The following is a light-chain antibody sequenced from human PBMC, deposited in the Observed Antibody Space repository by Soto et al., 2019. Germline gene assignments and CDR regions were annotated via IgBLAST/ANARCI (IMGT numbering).Light chain of an antibody. Sequence: QSVLTQPASVSGAPGQSITISCTRTSSDVGGYNYVSWYQQHPGKAPKLMIYDVSNRPSGVSNRFSGSKSGNTASLTISGLQAEDEADYYCSSYTSSTTSSFGTGTKVTVL. CDR3: SSYTSSTTSS. CDR1: SSDVGGYNY. V-gene: IGLV2-14*03. CDR2: DVS. J-gene: IGLJ1*01.